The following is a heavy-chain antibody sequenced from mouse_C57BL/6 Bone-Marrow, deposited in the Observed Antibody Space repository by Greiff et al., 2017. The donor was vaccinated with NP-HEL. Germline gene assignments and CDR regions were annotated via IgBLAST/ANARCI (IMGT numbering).Heavy chain of an antibody. CDR1: GFNIKDVY. CDR2: IGPENGDT. V-gene: IGHV14-4*01. J-gene: IGHJ2*01. Sequence: VQLQQSGAELVRPGASVTLSCTASGFNIKDVYMHWVKQRPEQGPEWIGWIGPENGDTKYVSNFQGRATISADSSSTTAYLQLSSLTSEDTAVYYCTTFRWDYDYWGQGTTLTVSS. CDR3: TTFRWDYDY. D-gene: IGHD2-4*01.